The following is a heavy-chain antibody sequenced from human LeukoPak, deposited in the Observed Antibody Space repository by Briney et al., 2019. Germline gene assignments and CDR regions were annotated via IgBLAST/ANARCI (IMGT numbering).Heavy chain of an antibody. CDR3: ATDKLITFGGVIVTGLTIFDY. CDR2: FDPEDGET. Sequence: ASVKVSCKVSGYTLTELSMHWVRQAPGKGLEWRGGFDPEDGETIYAQKFQGRVTMTEDTSTDTAYMELSSLRSEDTAVYYCATDKLITFGGVIVTGLTIFDYWGQGTLVTVSS. CDR1: GYTLTELS. V-gene: IGHV1-24*01. J-gene: IGHJ4*02. D-gene: IGHD3-16*02.